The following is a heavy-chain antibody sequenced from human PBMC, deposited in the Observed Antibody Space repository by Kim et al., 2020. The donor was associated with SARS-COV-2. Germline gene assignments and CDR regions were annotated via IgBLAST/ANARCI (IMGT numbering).Heavy chain of an antibody. V-gene: IGHV3-30-3*01. Sequence: GGSLRLSCAASGFTFSSYAMHWVRQAPGKGLEWVAVISYDGSNKYYADSVKGRFTISRDNSKNTLYLQMNSLRAEDTAVYYCARPEPSSGWYQGYYYYYG. CDR1: GFTFSSYA. J-gene: IGHJ6*01. CDR3: ARPEPSSGWYQGYYYYYG. CDR2: ISYDGSNK. D-gene: IGHD6-19*01.